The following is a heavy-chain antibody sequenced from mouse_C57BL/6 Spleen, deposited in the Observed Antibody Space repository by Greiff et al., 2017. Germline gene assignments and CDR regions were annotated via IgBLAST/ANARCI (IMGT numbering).Heavy chain of an antibody. D-gene: IGHD4-1*01. Sequence: VQLQQSGPELVKPGASVKISCKASGYAFSSSWMNWVKQRPGKGLEWIGRIYPGDGDTNYNGKFKGKATLTADKSSSTAYMQLSSLTSEDYAVYFCARHGGTGYFDVWGTGTTVTVSS. J-gene: IGHJ1*03. V-gene: IGHV1-82*01. CDR3: ARHGGTGYFDV. CDR1: GYAFSSSW. CDR2: IYPGDGDT.